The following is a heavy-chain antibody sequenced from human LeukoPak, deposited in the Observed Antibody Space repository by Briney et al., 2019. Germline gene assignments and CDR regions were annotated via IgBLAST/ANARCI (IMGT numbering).Heavy chain of an antibody. CDR1: GFTFDDYA. J-gene: IGHJ6*02. V-gene: IGHV3-9*01. Sequence: GRSLRLSCAASGFTFDDYAMHWVRQAPGKGLECVSGISWNSGSIGYADSVKGRFTISRDNAKNSLYLQMISLRAEDTALYYCAKDLTCSGGSCYSGSVSRYYYYGMDVWGQGTTVTVSS. CDR2: ISWNSGSI. CDR3: AKDLTCSGGSCYSGSVSRYYYYGMDV. D-gene: IGHD2-15*01.